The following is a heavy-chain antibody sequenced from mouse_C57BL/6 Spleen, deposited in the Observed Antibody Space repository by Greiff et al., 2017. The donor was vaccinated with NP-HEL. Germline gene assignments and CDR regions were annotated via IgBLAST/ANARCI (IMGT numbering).Heavy chain of an antibody. V-gene: IGHV5-17*01. J-gene: IGHJ2*01. D-gene: IGHD4-1*01. CDR3: ARRELGCFDY. CDR1: GFTFSDYG. CDR2: ISSGSSTI. Sequence: DVMLVESGGGLVKPGGSLKLSCAASGFTFSDYGTHWVRQAPEKGLEWVAYISSGSSTIYYADTVKGRFTISRDNAKNTLFLQMTSLGSEDTAMYYCARRELGCFDYWGQGTTLTVSS.